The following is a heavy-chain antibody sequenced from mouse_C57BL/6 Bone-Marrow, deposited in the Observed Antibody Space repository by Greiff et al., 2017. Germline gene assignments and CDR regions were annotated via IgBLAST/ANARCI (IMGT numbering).Heavy chain of an antibody. V-gene: IGHV1-5*01. Sequence: EVQLQQSGTVLARPGASVKMSCKTSGYTFTSYWMHWVKQRPGQGLEWIGAIYPGNSDTSYNQKFKGKAKLTAVTSASTAYMELSSLTNEDSAVYYCTSERQLRLRSGDWGQGTTLTVSS. CDR2: IYPGNSDT. CDR1: GYTFTSYW. J-gene: IGHJ2*01. CDR3: TSERQLRLRSGD. D-gene: IGHD3-2*02.